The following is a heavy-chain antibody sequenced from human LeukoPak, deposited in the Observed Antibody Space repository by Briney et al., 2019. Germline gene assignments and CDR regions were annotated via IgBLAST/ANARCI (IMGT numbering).Heavy chain of an antibody. CDR3: AKAGYVYGSGSYYHFDY. V-gene: IGHV3-23*01. J-gene: IGHJ4*02. CDR2: ISGSGGST. Sequence: PGGSLRLSCAASGFTFNDYGMHWVRQAPGKGLEWVSAISGSGGSTYYADSVKGRFTISRDNSKNTLYLQMNSLRAEDTAVYYCAKAGYVYGSGSYYHFDYWGQGTLVTVSS. D-gene: IGHD3-10*01. CDR1: GFTFNDYG.